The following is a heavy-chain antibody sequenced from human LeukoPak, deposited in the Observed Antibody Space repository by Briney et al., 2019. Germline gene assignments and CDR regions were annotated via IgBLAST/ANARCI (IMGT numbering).Heavy chain of an antibody. D-gene: IGHD4-17*01. CDR3: ARAGTTVTFFSKNWFDP. J-gene: IGHJ5*02. CDR2: INHSGST. V-gene: IGHV4-34*01. CDR1: GGSFSGNY. Sequence: SETLSLTCAVYGGSFSGNYWSWIRQPPGKGLEWIGEINHSGSTNYNPSLKSRVTISVDTSKNQFSLKLSSVTAADTAVYYCARAGTTVTFFSKNWFDPWGQGTLVTVSS.